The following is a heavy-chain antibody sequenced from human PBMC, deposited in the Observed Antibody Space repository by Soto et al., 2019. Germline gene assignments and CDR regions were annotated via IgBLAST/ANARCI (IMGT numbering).Heavy chain of an antibody. Sequence: SLSLSWAACGFSLTPYTMNWLRQAPGKGLDWVSFISSSSDYIYYADSVKGRFTISRDDANNSLYLQMNSLRAEDTAISYCTREHVVSVFRRGQRGSFDYWSQGSLVTVSS. CDR2: ISSSSDYI. CDR1: GFSLTPYT. J-gene: IGHJ4*02. CDR3: TREHVVSVFRRGQRGSFDY. D-gene: IGHD3-10*01. V-gene: IGHV3-21*01.